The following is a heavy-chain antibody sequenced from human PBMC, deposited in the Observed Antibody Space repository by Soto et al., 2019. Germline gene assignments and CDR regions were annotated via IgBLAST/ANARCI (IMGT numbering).Heavy chain of an antibody. J-gene: IGHJ6*02. Sequence: PGGSLRLSCAASGFTFTSDAMTWVRQAPGKGLEWVSTISHRGGSTFYADSVKGRFTISRDTSRNTLYLQMNSLRDEDTAVYYCAKGLGILPGHSVYYYFGLDVWGLGTTVTVSS. V-gene: IGHV3-23*01. CDR3: AKGLGILPGHSVYYYFGLDV. CDR1: GFTFTSDA. CDR2: ISHRGGST. D-gene: IGHD3-9*01.